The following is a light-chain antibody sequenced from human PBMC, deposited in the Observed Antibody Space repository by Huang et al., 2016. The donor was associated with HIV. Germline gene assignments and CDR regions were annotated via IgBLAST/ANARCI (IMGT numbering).Light chain of an antibody. CDR2: VAS. CDR1: QTVNSN. V-gene: IGKV3-15*01. CDR3: QQYNNWLA. J-gene: IGKJ1*01. Sequence: EIVMTQSPATLSVSPGDRATLSCRASQTVNSNLAWYQHKPGQAPRLLIYVASTRATGVPARCSGSGSGTKFTLTISSLQSEDFAVYYCQQYNNWLAFGQGTKVEIK.